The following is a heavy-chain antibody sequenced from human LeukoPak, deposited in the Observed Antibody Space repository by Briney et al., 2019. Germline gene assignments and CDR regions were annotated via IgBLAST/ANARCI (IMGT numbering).Heavy chain of an antibody. D-gene: IGHD1-20*01. Sequence: SQTLSLTCATSGDSVSSNNIAWNWIRQSPSRGLEWLGRTYYESKWNNDYAVSVKSRIIITPDTSNNHFSLQLSSVTPEDTAVYFCARYNWEAGRSIDIWGQGTVVIVSS. J-gene: IGHJ3*02. CDR2: TYYESKWNN. V-gene: IGHV6-1*01. CDR1: GDSVSSNNIA. CDR3: ARYNWEAGRSIDI.